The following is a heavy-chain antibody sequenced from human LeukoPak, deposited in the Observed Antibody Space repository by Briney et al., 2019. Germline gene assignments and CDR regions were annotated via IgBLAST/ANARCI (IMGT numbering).Heavy chain of an antibody. CDR1: GGSISSYY. V-gene: IGHV4-59*01. Sequence: SETRALSFSVSGGSISSYYWSWIHQPPVKRLEFIGDIHHSGSTHYNPSLKSRVTISMDTSKNQFSLKLRSVTAADTAVYYCARETSWLGGDAFDIWGPGTMVSVSS. CDR2: IHHSGST. J-gene: IGHJ3*02. D-gene: IGHD3-10*01. CDR3: ARETSWLGGDAFDI.